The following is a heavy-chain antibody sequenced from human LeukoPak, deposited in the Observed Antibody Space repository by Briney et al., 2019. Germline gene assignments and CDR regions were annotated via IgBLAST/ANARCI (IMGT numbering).Heavy chain of an antibody. CDR1: GYTFTDYY. J-gene: IGHJ4*02. CDR3: ARVLPSDN. V-gene: IGHV1-2*02. CDR2: IIPSSGGT. Sequence: GASVKVSCTASGYTFTDYYIHWVRQAPGQGLEWMGWIIPSSGGTTYAQKFQGRVTMTRDTSISTAYMALISLRSDDTAVYYCARVLPSDNWGQGTLVTVSS. D-gene: IGHD2/OR15-2a*01.